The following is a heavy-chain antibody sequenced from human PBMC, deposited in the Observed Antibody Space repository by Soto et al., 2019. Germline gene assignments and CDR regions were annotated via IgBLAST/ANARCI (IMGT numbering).Heavy chain of an antibody. J-gene: IGHJ4*02. Sequence: SETLSLTCTVSGGSISSSSYYWGWIRQPPGKGLEWIGSIYYSGSTYYNPSLKSRVTISVDTSKNQFSLKLSSVTAAGTAVYYCARLSVMRLRTSNYFGDYWGQGTLVTVSS. CDR3: ARLSVMRLRTSNYFGDY. CDR2: IYYSGST. CDR1: GGSISSSSYY. V-gene: IGHV4-39*01. D-gene: IGHD3-10*01.